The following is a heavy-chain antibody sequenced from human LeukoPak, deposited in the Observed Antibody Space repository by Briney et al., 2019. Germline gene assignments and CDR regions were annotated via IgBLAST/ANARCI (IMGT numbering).Heavy chain of an antibody. J-gene: IGHJ6*02. CDR3: AKEKATSYYYYYGMDV. D-gene: IGHD5-12*01. V-gene: IGHV3-23*01. CDR2: ISGNGGST. CDR1: GFIFSNYA. Sequence: GGSLRLSCAASGFIFSNYAMSWVRQAPGKGLEWVSGISGNGGSTSHADSVKGRFTISRDNSKNTLYVQMNSLRAGDTAVYYCAKEKATSYYYYYGMDVWGQGTTVTVSS.